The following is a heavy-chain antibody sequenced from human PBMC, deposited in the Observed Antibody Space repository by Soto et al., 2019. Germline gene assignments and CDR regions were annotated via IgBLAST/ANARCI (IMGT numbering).Heavy chain of an antibody. CDR1: GFTFSSYA. CDR3: ARGTVTTAGFDP. V-gene: IGHV3-30-3*01. D-gene: IGHD4-4*01. Sequence: QVQLVESGGGVVQPGRSLRRSCAASGFTFSSYAMHWVRQAPGKGLEWVAVISYDGSNKYYADSVKGRFTISRDNSKNMLYLQMNSLRAEDTAVYYCARGTVTTAGFDPWGQGTLVTVSS. J-gene: IGHJ5*02. CDR2: ISYDGSNK.